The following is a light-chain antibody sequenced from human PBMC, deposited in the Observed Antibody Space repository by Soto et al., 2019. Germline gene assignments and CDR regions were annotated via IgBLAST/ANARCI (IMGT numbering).Light chain of an antibody. V-gene: IGKV3-20*01. CDR1: QSLSGY. Sequence: EIVLTQSPATLSLSPGERATLSSRASQSLSGYLAWYQQKPGQAPRLLIYGASSGATGIPDRFSGSGSGTDFTLTISRVEPEDFAVYYCQQYASSPTFGQGTRLEI. CDR2: GAS. J-gene: IGKJ5*01. CDR3: QQYASSPT.